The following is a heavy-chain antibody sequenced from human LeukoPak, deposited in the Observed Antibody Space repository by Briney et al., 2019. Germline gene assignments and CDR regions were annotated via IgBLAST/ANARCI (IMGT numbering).Heavy chain of an antibody. CDR2: IYYSGST. Sequence: PSETLSLTCTVSGGSISSGGYYWSWIRQHPGKGLEWIGYIYYSGSTYYNPSLKSRVTISLDRSKNQFSLKLSSLTAADTAVYYCARAQLYCSGGNCHPNYSDYWGQGTLVTVSS. D-gene: IGHD2-15*01. V-gene: IGHV4-31*03. J-gene: IGHJ4*02. CDR1: GGSISSGGYY. CDR3: ARAQLYCSGGNCHPNYSDY.